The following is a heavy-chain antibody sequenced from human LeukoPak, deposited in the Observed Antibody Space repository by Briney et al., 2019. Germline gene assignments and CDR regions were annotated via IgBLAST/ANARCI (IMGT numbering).Heavy chain of an antibody. CDR2: VNHSGST. Sequence: SETLSLTYAVHGGPFSGYSWNWIRQPPGMGLEWIGEVNHSGSTNYNPSLKSRVTISVDTSKNQFSLKLSSVTTAETSVYYCARGGYSGYRSRFDYWGQGTLVTVSP. CDR1: GGPFSGYS. V-gene: IGHV4-34*01. CDR3: ARGGYSGYRSRFDY. D-gene: IGHD5-12*01. J-gene: IGHJ4*02.